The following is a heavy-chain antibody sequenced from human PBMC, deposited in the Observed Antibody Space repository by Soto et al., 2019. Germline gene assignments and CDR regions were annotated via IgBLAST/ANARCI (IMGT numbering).Heavy chain of an antibody. D-gene: IGHD6-19*01. Sequence: VQLVESGGGVVQPGRSLRLSCAASGFPFSDYAMHWVRRAPGKGLEWVAVVAHDGRNTHYADSVKGRFTISRDSSKNTVSLAMTSLRAEDTAVYYCAKGGRQWLVTSDFNYWGQGALVTVSS. J-gene: IGHJ4*02. CDR3: AKGGRQWLVTSDFNY. CDR1: GFPFSDYA. V-gene: IGHV3-30*18. CDR2: VAHDGRNT.